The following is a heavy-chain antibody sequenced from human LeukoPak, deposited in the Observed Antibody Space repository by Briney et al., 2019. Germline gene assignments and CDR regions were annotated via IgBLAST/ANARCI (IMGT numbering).Heavy chain of an antibody. Sequence: ASVKVSCKVSGYTLTELSMHWVRQAPGKGLEWMGGFDPEDGETIYAQKFQGRVTMTEDTSTDTAYMELSSLRSEDTAVYYCATAPERAVGATLDYWGQGTLVTVSS. D-gene: IGHD1-26*01. J-gene: IGHJ4*02. CDR1: GYTLTELS. V-gene: IGHV1-24*01. CDR3: ATAPERAVGATLDY. CDR2: FDPEDGET.